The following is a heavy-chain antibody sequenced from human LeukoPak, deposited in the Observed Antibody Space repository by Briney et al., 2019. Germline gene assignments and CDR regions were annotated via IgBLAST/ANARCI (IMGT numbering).Heavy chain of an antibody. CDR2: IYYSGST. CDR1: GGSISSYY. Sequence: SETLSLTCTVSGGSISSYYWSWIRQPPGKGLEWIGYIYYSGSTNYNPSLKSRVTISVDTSKNQFSLKLSSVTAADTAVYYCARVRATVTHAWFDPWGQGTLVTVPS. J-gene: IGHJ5*02. D-gene: IGHD4-17*01. V-gene: IGHV4-59*01. CDR3: ARVRATVTHAWFDP.